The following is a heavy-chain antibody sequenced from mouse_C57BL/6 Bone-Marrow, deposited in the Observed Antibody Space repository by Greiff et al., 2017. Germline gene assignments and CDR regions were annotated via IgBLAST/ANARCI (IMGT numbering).Heavy chain of an antibody. CDR2: ISSGSSTI. D-gene: IGHD1-2*01. J-gene: IGHJ2*01. CDR1: GFTFSDYG. V-gene: IGHV5-17*01. Sequence: EVKLMESGGGLVKPGGSLKLSCAASGFTFSDYGMHWVRQAPEKGLEWVAYISSGSSTIYYADTVKGRFTISRDNAKNTLFLQMTSLRSEDTAMYYCARKNDGGDFDYWGQGTTLTVSS. CDR3: ARKNDGGDFDY.